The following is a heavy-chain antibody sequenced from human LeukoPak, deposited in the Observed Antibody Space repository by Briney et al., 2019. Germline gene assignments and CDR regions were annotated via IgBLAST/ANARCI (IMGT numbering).Heavy chain of an antibody. V-gene: IGHV1-3*01. Sequence: ASVKVSCKASGYTFTSYGIHWVRQAPGQRLEWMGWINDGNGNTKYSEKFQGRVTITRDTSASTAYMELSSLRSEDTAVYYCARDFAWLLNWGQGTLVTVSS. CDR2: INDGNGNT. CDR1: GYTFTSYG. CDR3: ARDFAWLLN. J-gene: IGHJ4*02. D-gene: IGHD6-19*01.